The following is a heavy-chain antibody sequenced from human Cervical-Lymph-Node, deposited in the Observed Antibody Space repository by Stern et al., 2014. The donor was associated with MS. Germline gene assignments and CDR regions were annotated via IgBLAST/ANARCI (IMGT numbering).Heavy chain of an antibody. Sequence: QVQLVQSGAEVKKPGSSVKVSCQTSGGTFSTFAIGWVRQAPGPGLEWVGGITPHFDATNYAQKFQGRLTITADESTRTAYMELSSLRPDDTAMYYCARGDSEAPIYYFDYWGQGTLVTVSS. CDR1: GGTFSTFA. CDR2: ITPHFDAT. J-gene: IGHJ4*02. V-gene: IGHV1-69*01. D-gene: IGHD2-21*01. CDR3: ARGDSEAPIYYFDY.